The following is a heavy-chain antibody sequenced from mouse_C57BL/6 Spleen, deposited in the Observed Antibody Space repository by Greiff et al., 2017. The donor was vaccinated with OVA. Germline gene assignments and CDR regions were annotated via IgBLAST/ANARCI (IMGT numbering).Heavy chain of an antibody. D-gene: IGHD3-2*02. J-gene: IGHJ3*01. CDR3: TRDSSGPAWFAY. V-gene: IGHV14-4*01. CDR1: GFNIKDDY. Sequence: VQLKESGAELVRPGASVKLSCTASGFNIKDDYMHWVKQRPEQGLEWIGWIDPENGDTEYASKFQGKATITADTSSNTAYLQLSSLTSEDTAVYYCTRDSSGPAWFAYWGQGTLVTVSA. CDR2: IDPENGDT.